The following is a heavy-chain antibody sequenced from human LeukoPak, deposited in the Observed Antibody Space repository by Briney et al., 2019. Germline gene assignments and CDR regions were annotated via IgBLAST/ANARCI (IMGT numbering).Heavy chain of an antibody. CDR2: IYSSGST. J-gene: IGHJ5*02. CDR3: ARMSYKSGSYSA. Sequence: PSETLSLTCTVSVGSITSYFWSWIRQPAGKGLEWIGRIYSSGSTNYNPSLKSRVTMSVDTSKNQFSLKLSSVTAADTAVYYCARMSYKSGSYSAWGRGTLVTVYS. D-gene: IGHD3-10*01. V-gene: IGHV4-4*07. CDR1: VGSITSYF.